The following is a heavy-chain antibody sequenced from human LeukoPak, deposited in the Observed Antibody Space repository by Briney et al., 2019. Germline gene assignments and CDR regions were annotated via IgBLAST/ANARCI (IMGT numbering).Heavy chain of an antibody. V-gene: IGHV3-20*04. CDR1: GFTFSNYW. D-gene: IGHD3-10*01. J-gene: IGHJ4*02. CDR3: ARERYGSGNFDY. Sequence: PGGSLRLSCAASGFTFSNYWMNWARQAPGKGLGWVAGINWNGGSTGYADSVKGRFTISRDNAKNSLYLQMNSLRAEDTALYYCARERYGSGNFDYWGQGTLVTVSS. CDR2: INWNGGST.